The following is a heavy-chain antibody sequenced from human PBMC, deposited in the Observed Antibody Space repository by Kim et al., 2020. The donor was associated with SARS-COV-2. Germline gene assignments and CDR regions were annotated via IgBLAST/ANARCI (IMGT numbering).Heavy chain of an antibody. Sequence: SPSIQGQVTISADKSISTAYRQWSSLKASDTAMYYCARRSVGATGDAFDIWGQGTMVTVSS. D-gene: IGHD1-26*01. CDR3: ARRSVGATGDAFDI. J-gene: IGHJ3*02. V-gene: IGHV5-51*01.